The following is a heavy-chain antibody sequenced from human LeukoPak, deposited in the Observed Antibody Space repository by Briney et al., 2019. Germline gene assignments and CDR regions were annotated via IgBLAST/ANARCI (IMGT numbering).Heavy chain of an antibody. J-gene: IGHJ4*02. CDR1: GSTFSSYA. V-gene: IGHV3-23*01. D-gene: IGHD2-15*01. CDR2: ISGSGGST. CDR3: TRDLNSGGSC. Sequence: GGSLRLSCAASGSTFSSYAMSWVRQAPGKGLEWVSGISGSGGSTYYADSVKGRFTISRDNSKNTMYLQMNSLRAEDTAVYYCTRDLNSGGSCWGQGTLVIVSS.